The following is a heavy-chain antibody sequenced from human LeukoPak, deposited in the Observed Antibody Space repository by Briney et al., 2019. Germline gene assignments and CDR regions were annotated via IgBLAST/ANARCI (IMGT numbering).Heavy chain of an antibody. CDR3: AKSHWELLGYFDY. V-gene: IGHV3-30*18. CDR2: ISYDGSNK. D-gene: IGHD1-26*01. J-gene: IGHJ4*02. CDR1: GFTFSSYG. Sequence: GRSLRLSCAASGFTFSSYGMHWVRQAPGKGLEWVAVISYDGSNKYYADSVKGRFTISRDNSKNTLYLQMNSLRAEGTAVYYCAKSHWELLGYFDYWGQGTLVTVSS.